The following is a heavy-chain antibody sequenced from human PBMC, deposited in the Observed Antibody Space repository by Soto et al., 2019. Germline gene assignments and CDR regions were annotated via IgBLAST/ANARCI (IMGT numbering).Heavy chain of an antibody. Sequence: ASVKVSCKASGYTFTSYAIHWVRQAPGQRLEWMGWINAGNGNTKYSQKFQGRVTITRDTSASTAYMELSSLRSEDTAVYYCARDSRTYFHYYDSSGYYGWFEPWGQGTLVTVSS. D-gene: IGHD3-22*01. CDR3: ARDSRTYFHYYDSSGYYGWFEP. J-gene: IGHJ5*02. V-gene: IGHV1-3*01. CDR1: GYTFTSYA. CDR2: INAGNGNT.